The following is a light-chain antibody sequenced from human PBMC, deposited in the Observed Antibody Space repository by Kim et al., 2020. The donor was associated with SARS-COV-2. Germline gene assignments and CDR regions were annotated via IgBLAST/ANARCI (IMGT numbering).Light chain of an antibody. J-gene: IGKJ2*01. V-gene: IGKV1-17*01. Sequence: SASVGDRGTISCRGSQGIRNELGWYQQKPGKATKRLIYAASSLQSGVPSRFSGSGSGTEFTLTISSLLPEDVATYYCLQHNSYPYTFGQGTKLEI. CDR3: LQHNSYPYT. CDR1: QGIRNE. CDR2: AAS.